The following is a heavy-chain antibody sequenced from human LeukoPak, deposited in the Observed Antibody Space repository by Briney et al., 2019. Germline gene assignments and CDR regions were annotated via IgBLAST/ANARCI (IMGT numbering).Heavy chain of an antibody. Sequence: GGSLRLSCAASGFTFSSYAMSWVRQAPGKGLELVSGISGSGDSTYYADSVKGRFTISRDNSKNTLYLQMNSLRAEDTAVYYCARDSFSGSYYKYYYYYYGMDVWGQGTTVTVSS. CDR2: ISGSGDST. V-gene: IGHV3-23*01. CDR1: GFTFSSYA. D-gene: IGHD3-10*01. CDR3: ARDSFSGSYYKYYYYYYGMDV. J-gene: IGHJ6*02.